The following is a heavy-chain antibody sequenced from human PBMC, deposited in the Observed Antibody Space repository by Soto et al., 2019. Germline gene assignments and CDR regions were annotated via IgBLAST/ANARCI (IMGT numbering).Heavy chain of an antibody. D-gene: IGHD4-17*01. J-gene: IGHJ5*02. CDR1: GYTFTSYG. CDR2: ISAYNGNT. CDR3: ARGHVTVTTGWNWFDP. V-gene: IGHV1-18*01. Sequence: ASVKVSCKASGYTFTSYGISWVRQAPGQGLEWMGWISAYNGNTNYAQKLQGRVTMTTDTSTSTAYMELRSLRSDDTAVYYCARGHVTVTTGWNWFDPWGQGTLVTVSS.